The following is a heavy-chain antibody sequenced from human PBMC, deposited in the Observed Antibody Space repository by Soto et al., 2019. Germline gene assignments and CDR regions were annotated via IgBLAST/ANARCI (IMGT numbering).Heavy chain of an antibody. J-gene: IGHJ4*02. Sequence: SETLSLTCTVSGGSVSSGSYYWSWIRQPPGKGLEWIGYIYYSGSTNYNPSRKSRVTISVDTSKNQFSLKLSSVTAADTAVYYCARSTPIAARLSREVIIDYWGQGTLVTVSS. CDR1: GGSVSSGSYY. D-gene: IGHD6-6*01. CDR3: ARSTPIAARLSREVIIDY. CDR2: IYYSGST. V-gene: IGHV4-61*01.